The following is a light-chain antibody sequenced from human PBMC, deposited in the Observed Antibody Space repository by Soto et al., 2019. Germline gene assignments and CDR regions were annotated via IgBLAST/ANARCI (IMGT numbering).Light chain of an antibody. CDR3: QQYGSSPFT. CDR1: QSVSSSY. J-gene: IGKJ3*01. CDR2: GAS. V-gene: IGKV3-20*01. Sequence: EIVLTQSPGTLSLSPGERATLSCRASQSVSSSYLAWYQQKPGQAPRLLIYGASSRATGIPDRFSGSGCGTDFTLTISRLEPEDFAVYYCQQYGSSPFTFGTGTKV.